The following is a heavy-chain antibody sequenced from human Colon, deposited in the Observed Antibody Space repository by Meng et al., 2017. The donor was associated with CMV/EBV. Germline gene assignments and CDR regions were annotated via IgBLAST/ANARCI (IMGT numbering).Heavy chain of an antibody. V-gene: IGHV3-11*01. Sequence: GESLKISCAASGFTFSDYYMSWIRQAPGKGLEWVSYISSSGNNIKYADSVKGRFTISRDNAKYSLDLQMNNLRADDTAVYYCVRGPSRYKWDYYYGMDVWGQGTTVTVSS. CDR1: GFTFSDYY. CDR2: ISSSGNNI. CDR3: VRGPSRYKWDYYYGMDV. D-gene: IGHD1-1*01. J-gene: IGHJ6*02.